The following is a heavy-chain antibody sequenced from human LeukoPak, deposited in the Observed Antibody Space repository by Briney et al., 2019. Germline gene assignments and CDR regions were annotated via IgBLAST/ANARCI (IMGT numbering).Heavy chain of an antibody. J-gene: IGHJ5*02. CDR2: IIPIFGTA. D-gene: IGHD2-2*01. V-gene: IGHV1-69*05. CDR1: GGTFSSYA. Sequence: ASVKVSCKASGGTFSSYAISWVRQAPGLGLEWMGGIIPIFGTANYAQKFQGRVTITTDESTSTAYMELSSLRSEDTAVYYCARGPPRGYCSSTSCYFPFDPWGQGTLVTVSS. CDR3: ARGPPRGYCSSTSCYFPFDP.